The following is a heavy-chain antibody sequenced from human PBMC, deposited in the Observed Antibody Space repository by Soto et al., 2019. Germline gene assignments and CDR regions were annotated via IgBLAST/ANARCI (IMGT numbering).Heavy chain of an antibody. CDR3: AADSAYSNYDYYYYMDV. J-gene: IGHJ6*03. Sequence: ASVKVSCKASGFTFTSSAMQWVRQARGQRLEWIGWIVVGSGNTNYAQKFQERVTITRDMSTSTAYMELSSLRSENTAVYYCAADSAYSNYDYYYYMDVWGKGTTVTVSS. CDR1: GFTFTSSA. CDR2: IVVGSGNT. D-gene: IGHD4-4*01. V-gene: IGHV1-58*02.